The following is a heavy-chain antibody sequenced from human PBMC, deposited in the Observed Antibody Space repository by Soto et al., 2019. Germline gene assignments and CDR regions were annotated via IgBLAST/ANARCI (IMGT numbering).Heavy chain of an antibody. Sequence: GGSLRLSCAASGFTFSSYSMNWVRQAPGKGLEWVSSISSSSYIYYADSVKGRFTISRDNAKNSLYLQMNSLRAEDTAVYYCARVYLGRYDSSGYYGYWGQGTLVTVSS. CDR2: ISSSSYI. D-gene: IGHD3-22*01. CDR1: GFTFSSYS. V-gene: IGHV3-21*01. CDR3: ARVYLGRYDSSGYYGY. J-gene: IGHJ4*02.